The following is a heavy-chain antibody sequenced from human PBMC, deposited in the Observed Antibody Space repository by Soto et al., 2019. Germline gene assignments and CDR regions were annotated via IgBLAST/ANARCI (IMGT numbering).Heavy chain of an antibody. CDR2: ISYDGSNK. CDR3: AKDRAHYYDCSGYLMSWGY. V-gene: IGHV3-30*18. CDR1: GFTFSSYG. D-gene: IGHD3-22*01. J-gene: IGHJ4*02. Sequence: QVQLVESGGGVVQPGRSLRLSCAASGFTFSSYGMHWVRQAPGKGLEWVAVISYDGSNKYYADSVKGRFTISRDNSKNALYLQMNSLRSEDTAVYYCAKDRAHYYDCSGYLMSWGYWGQGTLVTVSS.